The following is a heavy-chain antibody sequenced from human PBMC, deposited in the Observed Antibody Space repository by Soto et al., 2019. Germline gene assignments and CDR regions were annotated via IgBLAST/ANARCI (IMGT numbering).Heavy chain of an antibody. CDR2: IYYSGST. D-gene: IGHD5-18*01. V-gene: IGHV4-31*03. J-gene: IGHJ5*02. CDR3: ARDQLRVYSYGSGLSLFDP. Sequence: PSETLSLTCTVSGGSISSGGHYWSWIRQHPGKGLEWIGYIYYSGSTYYNPSLKSRVTISVDTSKNQFSPKLSSVTAADTAVYYCARDQLRVYSYGSGLSLFDPWGQGTLVTVSS. CDR1: GGSISSGGHY.